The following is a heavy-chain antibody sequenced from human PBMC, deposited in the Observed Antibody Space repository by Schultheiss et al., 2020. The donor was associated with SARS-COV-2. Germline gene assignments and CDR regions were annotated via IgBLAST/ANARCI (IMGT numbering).Heavy chain of an antibody. V-gene: IGHV3-74*01. Sequence: GGSLRLSCAASGFTFSSYWMHWVRQAPGKGLVWVSRINSDGSSTSYADSVKGRFTISRDNAKNSLYLQMNSLRAEDTAVYYCARDTPYYGSGSYYNVSHWGQGTLVTVSS. J-gene: IGHJ4*02. CDR1: GFTFSSYW. D-gene: IGHD3-10*01. CDR3: ARDTPYYGSGSYYNVSH. CDR2: INSDGSST.